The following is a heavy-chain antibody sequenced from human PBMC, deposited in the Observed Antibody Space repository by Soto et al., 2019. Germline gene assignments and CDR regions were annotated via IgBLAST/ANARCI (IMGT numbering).Heavy chain of an antibody. J-gene: IGHJ1*01. D-gene: IGHD6-13*01. V-gene: IGHV1-69*10. CDR1: VRTFSSYT. CDR2: IIPILGIA. Sequence: SVKVSCKASVRTFSSYTISWVRQAPGQGLEWMGRIIPILGIANYAQKFQGRVTITADKSTSTAYMELSSLRSEDTAVYYCARVAAAGTGQHWGQGTLVTVSS. CDR3: ARVAAAGTGQH.